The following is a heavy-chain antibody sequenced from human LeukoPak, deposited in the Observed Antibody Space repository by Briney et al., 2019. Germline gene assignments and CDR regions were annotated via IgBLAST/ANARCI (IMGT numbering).Heavy chain of an antibody. CDR1: GFTFSGHW. D-gene: IGHD2-21*02. J-gene: IGHJ4*02. V-gene: IGHV3-74*01. Sequence: PGGSLRLSCAVSGFTFSGHWMFWVRQAPGKGLEWVSSTNSDGSSRGYTDSVKGRFTVSRDNAKNTLYLQMNSLRAEDTAVYYCARGSDYCGGDCYRNWGQGTLVTVSS. CDR3: ARGSDYCGGDCYRN. CDR2: TNSDGSSR.